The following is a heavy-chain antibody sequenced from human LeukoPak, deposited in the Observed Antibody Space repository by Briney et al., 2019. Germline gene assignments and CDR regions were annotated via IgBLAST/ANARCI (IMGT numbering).Heavy chain of an antibody. CDR3: ARDQTFGDILTGHFDY. V-gene: IGHV1-18*01. J-gene: IGHJ4*02. CDR1: GYTFTSYG. Sequence: GASVRVSYTASGYTFTSYGVSWVRQAPGQGLEWMGWLSAYNGNINYAQKLQGRVTMTTDTSTSTAYMELRSLRSDDTAVYYCARDQTFGDILTGHFDYWGQGTLVTVSS. CDR2: LSAYNGNI. D-gene: IGHD3-9*01.